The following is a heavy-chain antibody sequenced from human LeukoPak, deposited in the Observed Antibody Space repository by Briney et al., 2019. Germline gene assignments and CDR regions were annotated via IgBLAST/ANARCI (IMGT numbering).Heavy chain of an antibody. CDR2: IVPAFRSS. V-gene: IGHV1-69*05. CDR1: GGTFSSYA. D-gene: IGHD3-3*01. Sequence: SVKVSCKASGGTFSSYAISWVRQAPGQGLEWMGGIVPAFRSSNYARTFQGRVAITTDESTKTAYLELSSLISEDTAVYYCARASIFGVVFYYMDVWGNGTSVTVSS. J-gene: IGHJ6*03. CDR3: ARASIFGVVFYYMDV.